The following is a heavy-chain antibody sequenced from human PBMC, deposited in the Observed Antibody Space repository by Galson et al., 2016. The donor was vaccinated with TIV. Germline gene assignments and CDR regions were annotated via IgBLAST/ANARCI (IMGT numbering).Heavy chain of an antibody. J-gene: IGHJ4*02. CDR3: TREIAGTTVHS. CDR2: VYYTGGT. D-gene: IGHD1-7*01. Sequence: SETLSLTCTVSGHSFTRDYYWSWIRQPPGKGLEWIGSVYYTGGTYYNPSLRSRVTVSLDTSNNQFFLKLSSVTAAGTAVYYCTREIAGTTVHSWGQGALVTVSS. V-gene: IGHV4-38-2*02. CDR1: GHSFTRDYY.